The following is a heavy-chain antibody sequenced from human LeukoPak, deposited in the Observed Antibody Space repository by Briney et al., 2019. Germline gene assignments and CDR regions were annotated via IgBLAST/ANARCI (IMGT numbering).Heavy chain of an antibody. Sequence: SETLSLTCAVYGGSFSGYYWSWIRQPPGKGLEWIGEINHSGSTNYNPSLKSRVTISVDTSKNQFSLKLSSVTAADTAVYYCARGAYYYGSGSYYNRLFGMDVWGKGTTVTVSS. J-gene: IGHJ6*04. CDR2: INHSGST. CDR3: ARGAYYYGSGSYYNRLFGMDV. D-gene: IGHD3-10*01. V-gene: IGHV4-34*01. CDR1: GGSFSGYY.